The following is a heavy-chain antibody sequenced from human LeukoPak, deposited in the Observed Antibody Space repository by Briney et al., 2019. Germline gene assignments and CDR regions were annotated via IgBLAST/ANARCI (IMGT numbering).Heavy chain of an antibody. CDR2: ISGSGGST. V-gene: IGHV3-23*01. CDR1: GFTFSTYV. CDR3: AKKSIVRVMGFDY. Sequence: GGSLRLSCAASGFTFSTYVMSWVRQAPGKGLEWVSGISGSGGSTYYADSVKGRFTISRDNSKNTVYLQMSSLRAEDTAVYYCAKKSIVRVMGFDYWGQGTLVTVSS. J-gene: IGHJ4*02. D-gene: IGHD3-16*01.